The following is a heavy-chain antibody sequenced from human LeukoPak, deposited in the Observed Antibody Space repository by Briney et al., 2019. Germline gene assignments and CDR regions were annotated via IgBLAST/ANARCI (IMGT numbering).Heavy chain of an antibody. V-gene: IGHV5-51*01. CDR1: GYSFTNYW. CDR3: ARNTYYYDNSPLDY. D-gene: IGHD3-22*01. Sequence: GESLKISCKGSGYSFTNYWIGWVRQMPGKGLEWMGIIYPGESDIRYSPSFQGQVTISADNSISTAYLQWSSLKSSDTAIYCCARNTYYYDNSPLDYWGQGTLVTVSS. CDR2: IYPGESDI. J-gene: IGHJ4*02.